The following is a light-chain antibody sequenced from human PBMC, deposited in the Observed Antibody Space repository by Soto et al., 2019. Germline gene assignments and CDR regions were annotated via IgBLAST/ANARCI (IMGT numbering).Light chain of an antibody. Sequence: QSVLTQPPSVSGAPGQRVAISCTGSSSNIGAGYAVHWYQQLPGTAPKLLIHSDIFGANNRPSGVPDRFSGSKSGTSASLAITGLQAEDEADYYCSAWDDSLRGWVFGEGTKLTVL. CDR1: SSNIGAGYA. J-gene: IGLJ3*02. CDR2: GAN. V-gene: IGLV1-40*01. CDR3: SAWDDSLRGWV.